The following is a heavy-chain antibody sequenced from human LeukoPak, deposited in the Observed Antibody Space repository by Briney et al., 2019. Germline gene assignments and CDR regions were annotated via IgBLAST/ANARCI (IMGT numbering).Heavy chain of an antibody. CDR2: ISAYNGNT. CDR1: GYTFTSYG. CDR3: ARDESKLELLSDWFDP. Sequence: HVASVKVSCKASGYTFTSYGISWVRQAPGQGLEWMGWISAYNGNTNYAQKLQGRVTMTTDTSTSTAYMELRSLRSDDTAVYYCARDESKLELLSDWFDPWGQGTLVTVSS. D-gene: IGHD1-7*01. J-gene: IGHJ5*02. V-gene: IGHV1-18*01.